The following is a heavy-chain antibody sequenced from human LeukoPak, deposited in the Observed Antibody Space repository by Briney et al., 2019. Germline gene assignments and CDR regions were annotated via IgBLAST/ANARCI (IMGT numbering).Heavy chain of an antibody. J-gene: IGHJ4*02. CDR1: GFTFSSYW. Sequence: GGSLRLSCAASGFTFSSYWMHWVRQAPGKGLVWVSRIKSDESSTTYADSVKGRFTISRDNDKNTLYLQMNSLRAEDTAVYYCAREAAAYCSGGSCYPRYWGQGTLVTVSS. CDR3: AREAAAYCSGGSCYPRY. V-gene: IGHV3-74*01. D-gene: IGHD2-15*01. CDR2: IKSDESST.